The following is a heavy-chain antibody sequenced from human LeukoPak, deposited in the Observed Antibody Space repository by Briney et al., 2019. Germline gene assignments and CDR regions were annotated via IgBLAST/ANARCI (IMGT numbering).Heavy chain of an antibody. D-gene: IGHD3-22*01. CDR2: INPGGSEK. V-gene: IGHV3-7*01. Sequence: GGSLRLSCAGSGFTFRNYWMTWVRQAPAKGLEWVANINPGGSEKHYVDSVKGRFTISRDNAKNSLYLQMNSLGVEDTAVYFCAKNFYNYGLFDFWGQGTLVTVSS. CDR3: AKNFYNYGLFDF. J-gene: IGHJ4*02. CDR1: GFTFRNYW.